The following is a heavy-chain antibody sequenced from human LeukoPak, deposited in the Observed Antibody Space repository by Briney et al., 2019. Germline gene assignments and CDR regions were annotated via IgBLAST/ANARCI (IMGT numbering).Heavy chain of an antibody. CDR2: INHSGST. CDR1: GGSFSGYY. J-gene: IGHJ6*02. CDR3: AGSAYGSGSYLSFYYYYGMDV. Sequence: SETLSPTCAVYGGSFSGYYWSWIRQPPGKGLEWIGEINHSGSTNYNPSLKSRVTISVDTSKNQFSLKLSSVTAADTAVYYCAGSAYGSGSYLSFYYYYGMDVWGQGTTVTVSS. V-gene: IGHV4-34*01. D-gene: IGHD3-10*01.